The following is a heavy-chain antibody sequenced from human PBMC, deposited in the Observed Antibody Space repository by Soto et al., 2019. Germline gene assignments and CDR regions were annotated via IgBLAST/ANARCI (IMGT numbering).Heavy chain of an antibody. Sequence: PSETLSLTCTVSGGSVSSGNYHWSWIRQPPGKGLEWIGHISHSGNTHYNPSLKSRVTISVDTSKNHFTLTLVSKTAADTAMYYCAREENPLARYGGDLDYWGQGTLVTVS. CDR1: GGSVSSGNYH. D-gene: IGHD3-16*01. CDR2: ISHSGNT. J-gene: IGHJ4*02. CDR3: AREENPLARYGGDLDY. V-gene: IGHV4-61*03.